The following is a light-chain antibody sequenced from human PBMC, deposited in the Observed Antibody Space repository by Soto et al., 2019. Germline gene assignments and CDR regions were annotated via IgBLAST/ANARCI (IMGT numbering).Light chain of an antibody. Sequence: QSVLTQPPSVSGAPGQSVTISCTGSSSNIGAGYDVHWYQQLPGTAPKLLIYGNNNRPSGVPDRFSGSKSGTSASLAITGLQAEDEADYYCQSYDSSLNNYVFGTGTKVTVL. V-gene: IGLV1-40*01. CDR1: SSNIGAGYD. CDR2: GNN. CDR3: QSYDSSLNNYV. J-gene: IGLJ1*01.